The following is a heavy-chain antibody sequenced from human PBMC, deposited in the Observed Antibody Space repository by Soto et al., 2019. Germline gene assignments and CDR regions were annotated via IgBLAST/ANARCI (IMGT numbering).Heavy chain of an antibody. J-gene: IGHJ4*02. CDR3: AKDSEDVLMVYATLDY. CDR1: GFTFSSYA. D-gene: IGHD2-8*01. CDR2: ISGSGGST. Sequence: PGGSLRLSCAASGFTFSSYAMSWVRQAPGKGLEWVSAISGSGGSTYYADSVKGRFTISRDNSKNTLYLQMNSLRAEDTAVYYCAKDSEDVLMVYATLDYWGQGTLGTVS. V-gene: IGHV3-23*01.